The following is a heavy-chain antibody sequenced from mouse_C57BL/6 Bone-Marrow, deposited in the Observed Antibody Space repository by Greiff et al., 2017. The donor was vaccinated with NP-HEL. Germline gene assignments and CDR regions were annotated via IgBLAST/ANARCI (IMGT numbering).Heavy chain of an antibody. J-gene: IGHJ2*01. D-gene: IGHD2-3*01. V-gene: IGHV3-6*01. CDR2: ISYDGSN. Sequence: EVKLVESGPGLVKPSQSLSLTCSVTGYSITSGYYWNWIRQFPGNKLERMGYISYDGSNNYNPSLKNRISITRDTSKNPFILKLNSVTTEYTATYYCARAYDGLDYWGQGTTLTVSS. CDR1: GYSITSGYY. CDR3: ARAYDGLDY.